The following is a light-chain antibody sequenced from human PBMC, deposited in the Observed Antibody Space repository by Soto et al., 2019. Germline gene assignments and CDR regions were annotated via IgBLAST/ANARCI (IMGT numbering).Light chain of an antibody. CDR3: CSYAGSDTPYV. CDR1: SSDVGSYNL. V-gene: IGLV2-23*02. CDR2: VVG. J-gene: IGLJ1*01. Sequence: QSVLTRPASVSGSPGQSITISCTGTSSDVGSYNLVSWYQHHPGKAPKLMIYVVGKRPSGVSSRFSGSKSGNTASLTISGLQAEDEADYYCCSYAGSDTPYVFGTGTKVTVL.